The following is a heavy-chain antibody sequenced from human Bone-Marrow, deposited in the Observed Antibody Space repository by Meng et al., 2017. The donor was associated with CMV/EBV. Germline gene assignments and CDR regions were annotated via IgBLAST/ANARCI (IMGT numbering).Heavy chain of an antibody. CDR2: VYSGGDTT. V-gene: IGHV3-23*03. CDR1: GFAFSNFS. Sequence: GESLKISCVGSGFAFSNFSLNWVRQAPGKGLEWVSVVYSGGDTTYYADSVKGRFTISRDNSRNTVYLYMNNLRAEDTAVYYCARVRTGSLDDWGQGALVTGSS. D-gene: IGHD1-26*01. J-gene: IGHJ4*02. CDR3: ARVRTGSLDD.